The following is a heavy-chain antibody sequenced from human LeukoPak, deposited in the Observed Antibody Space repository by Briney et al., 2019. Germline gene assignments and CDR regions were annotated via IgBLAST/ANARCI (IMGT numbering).Heavy chain of an antibody. Sequence: ASVRVSCTASGGTFSSYAISWVRQAPGKGLEWMGGIIPICGTAYYAQKFQGRVTSTADESTRTASMELSSLRSEDTAVYYCASAHLCGSGSYFNWVDHWGQGNLVTVYS. D-gene: IGHD3-10*01. V-gene: IGHV1-69*13. CDR2: IIPICGTA. CDR3: ASAHLCGSGSYFNWVDH. J-gene: IGHJ5*01. CDR1: GGTFSSYA.